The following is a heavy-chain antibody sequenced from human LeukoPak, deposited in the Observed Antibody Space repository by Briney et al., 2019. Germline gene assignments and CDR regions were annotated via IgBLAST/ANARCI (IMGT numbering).Heavy chain of an antibody. V-gene: IGHV3-30-3*01. CDR2: ISYDGSNK. Sequence: GGSLRLSCAASGFTFSSYAMHWVRQAPGKGLEWVAVISYDGSNKYYADSVKGRFTISRDNSKNTLYLQMNSLRAEDMAVYYCARDHGDTAMVPGYWGQGTLVTVSS. CDR1: GFTFSSYA. J-gene: IGHJ4*02. D-gene: IGHD5-18*01. CDR3: ARDHGDTAMVPGY.